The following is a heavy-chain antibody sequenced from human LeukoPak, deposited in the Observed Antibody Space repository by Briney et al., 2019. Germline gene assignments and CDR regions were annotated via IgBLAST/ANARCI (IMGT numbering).Heavy chain of an antibody. CDR3: ARDRGNSGNFDY. Sequence: SQTLSLTCAVSGGSITSGGYSWSWIRQPPGKGLEWIGYMYHSGSTYYNPSLKSRVTISADRTSNQFSLNVTSVTAADTAVYYCARDRGNSGNFDYWGQGTLVTVSS. J-gene: IGHJ4*02. CDR2: MYHSGST. CDR1: GGSITSGGYS. D-gene: IGHD4-23*01. V-gene: IGHV4-30-2*01.